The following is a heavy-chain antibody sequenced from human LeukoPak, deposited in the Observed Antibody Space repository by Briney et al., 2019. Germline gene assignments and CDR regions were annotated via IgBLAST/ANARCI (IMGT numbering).Heavy chain of an antibody. V-gene: IGHV3-30*04. CDR1: GFTFSSYA. J-gene: IGHJ5*02. CDR3: ARDGAGYCSRTSCYGSWFDP. Sequence: GGSLRLSCAASGFTFSSYAMHWVRQAPGKGLEWVALISCDGSYKCYADSVKGRFTGSRDNSKNTLYLQMNSLRAEDTAVYYCARDGAGYCSRTSCYGSWFDPWGQGTLVTVSS. D-gene: IGHD2-2*01. CDR2: ISCDGSYK.